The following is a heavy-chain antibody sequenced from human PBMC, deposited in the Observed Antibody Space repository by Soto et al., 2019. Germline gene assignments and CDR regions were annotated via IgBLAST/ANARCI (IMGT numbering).Heavy chain of an antibody. V-gene: IGHV3-30*18. Sequence: QVQLVESGGGVVQPGRSLRLSCAASGFTFSSYGMHWVRQAPGKGLEWVAVISYDGSNKYYADSVKGRFTISRDNSKNTLYLQMNSLRAEDTAVYYCAKGVDFDLWGRGTLVTVSS. J-gene: IGHJ2*01. D-gene: IGHD3-3*01. CDR2: ISYDGSNK. CDR3: AKGVDFDL. CDR1: GFTFSSYG.